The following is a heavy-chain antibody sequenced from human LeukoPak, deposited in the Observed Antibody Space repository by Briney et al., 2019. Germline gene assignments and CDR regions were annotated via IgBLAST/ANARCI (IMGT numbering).Heavy chain of an antibody. J-gene: IGHJ4*02. CDR3: ARDASMVRALDN. D-gene: IGHD3-10*01. V-gene: IGHV3-33*01. Sequence: GGSLRLSCAASGFTFSSYGMHWVRQAPGKGLEWVAVIWYDGSNKYYADSVKGRFTISRDNSKNTLYLQMNSRRAEDTAVYYWARDASMVRALDNWGQGTLVTVSS. CDR1: GFTFSSYG. CDR2: IWYDGSNK.